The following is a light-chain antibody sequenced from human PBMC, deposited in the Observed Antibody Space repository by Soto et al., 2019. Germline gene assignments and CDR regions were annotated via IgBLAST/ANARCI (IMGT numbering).Light chain of an antibody. CDR3: QQLSTYPWT. Sequence: DIQLTQSPSFLSASVGDRVTITCRASQGISSSLAWYQQTPGKAPKLLIYAASTLQSGVPSRFSGSGSGTEFPLTISSLQPEDFATYYCQQLSTYPWTFGQGTKVEIK. J-gene: IGKJ1*01. CDR2: AAS. CDR1: QGISSS. V-gene: IGKV1-9*01.